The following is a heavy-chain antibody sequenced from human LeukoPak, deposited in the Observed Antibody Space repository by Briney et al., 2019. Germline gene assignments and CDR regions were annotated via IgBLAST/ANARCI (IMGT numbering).Heavy chain of an antibody. V-gene: IGHV6-1*01. D-gene: IGHD6-13*01. Sequence: SQTLSPTCAISGDSVSSNSAAWNWIRQSPSRGLEWLGRAYYRSKWYNDYAVSVKSRITINPDTSKNQFSLQLNSVTPEDTAVYYCARRPSSSWNSWYFDLWGRGALVTVSS. CDR3: ARRPSSSWNSWYFDL. J-gene: IGHJ2*01. CDR2: AYYRSKWYN. CDR1: GDSVSSNSAA.